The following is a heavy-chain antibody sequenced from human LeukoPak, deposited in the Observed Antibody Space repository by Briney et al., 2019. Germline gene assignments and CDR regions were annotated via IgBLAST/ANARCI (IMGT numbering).Heavy chain of an antibody. CDR3: ARGRVDYDILTGYYNGLGWFDP. CDR1: GYTFTSYD. J-gene: IGHJ5*02. Sequence: ASVKVSCKASGYTFTSYDINWVRQATGQGLEWMGWMNPNSGNTGYAQKFQGRVTMTRNTSISTAYMELSSLRSEDTAVYYCARGRVDYDILTGYYNGLGWFDPWGQGTLATVSS. D-gene: IGHD3-9*01. V-gene: IGHV1-8*01. CDR2: MNPNSGNT.